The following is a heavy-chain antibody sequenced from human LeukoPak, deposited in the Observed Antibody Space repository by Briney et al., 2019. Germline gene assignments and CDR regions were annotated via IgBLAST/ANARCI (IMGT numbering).Heavy chain of an antibody. J-gene: IGHJ3*02. D-gene: IGHD2-2*01. CDR3: ARELIGYCSSTSCPKAAFDI. V-gene: IGHV4-59*02. CDR2: IFYSGST. Sequence: SETLSLTCSVSGGSVNNNYWSWIRQPPGKGLEWIGYIFYSGSTNYNPSLKSRVTISVDTSKNQFSLKLSSVTAADTAVYYCARELIGYCSSTSCPKAAFDIWGQGTMVTVSS. CDR1: GGSVNNNY.